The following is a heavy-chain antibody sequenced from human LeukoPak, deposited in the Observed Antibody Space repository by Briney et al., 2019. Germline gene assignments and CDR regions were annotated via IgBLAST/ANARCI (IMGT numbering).Heavy chain of an antibody. J-gene: IGHJ6*02. CDR2: INHSGST. CDR3: ARGHPTYYDFWSGYTLRGDYYYGMDV. V-gene: IGHV4-34*01. D-gene: IGHD3-3*01. Sequence: SETLSLTCAVYGGSFSGYYWSWIRQPPGKGLEWIGEINHSGSTNYNPSLKSRVTISVDTSKNQFSLKLSSVTAADTAVYYCARGHPTYYDFWSGYTLRGDYYYGMDVWGQGTTVTVSS. CDR1: GGSFSGYY.